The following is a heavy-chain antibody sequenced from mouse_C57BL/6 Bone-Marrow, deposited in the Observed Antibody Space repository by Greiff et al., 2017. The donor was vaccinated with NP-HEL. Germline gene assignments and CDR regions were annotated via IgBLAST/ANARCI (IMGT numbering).Heavy chain of an antibody. CDR1: GYTFTSYG. D-gene: IGHD1-1*01. CDR3: ATLYDGSSYGWFAY. J-gene: IGHJ3*01. CDR2: IYPRSGNT. V-gene: IGHV1-81*01. Sequence: QVQLQQSGAELARPGASVKLSCKASGYTFTSYGISWVKQRTGQGLEWIGEIYPRSGNTYYNEKCKGKATLTADKSSSTAYMELRSLTSEDSAVYFWATLYDGSSYGWFAYWGQGTLVTVSA.